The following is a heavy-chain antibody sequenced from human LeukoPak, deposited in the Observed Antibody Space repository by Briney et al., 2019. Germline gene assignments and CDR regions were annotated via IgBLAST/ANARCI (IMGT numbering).Heavy chain of an antibody. CDR2: INTSGST. J-gene: IGHJ6*02. V-gene: IGHV4-4*07. CDR3: ARGRFFGGNVYHGMDV. CDR1: GGSTTSYY. Sequence: PSETLSLTCTVSGGSTTSYYWSWIRQPAGKGLEYIGRINTSGSTNYNPSLKSRVTMSVDTSKNHFSLDLTSVTAADTAIYYCARGRFFGGNVYHGMDVWGQGTTVTVSS. D-gene: IGHD3-3*01.